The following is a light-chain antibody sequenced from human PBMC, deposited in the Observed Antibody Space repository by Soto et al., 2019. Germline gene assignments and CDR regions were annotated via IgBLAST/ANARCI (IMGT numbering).Light chain of an antibody. CDR1: QSVSRH. Sequence: EIVLTQSPATLSLSPGERATLSCRASQSVSRHLAWYQQKPGQAPRLLIYDASNRATGIPARFSGSRSGTEFTLTINSLQSEDFAVYYCQRYNNWPLTFGGGTKVDIK. CDR2: DAS. V-gene: IGKV3-11*01. CDR3: QRYNNWPLT. J-gene: IGKJ4*01.